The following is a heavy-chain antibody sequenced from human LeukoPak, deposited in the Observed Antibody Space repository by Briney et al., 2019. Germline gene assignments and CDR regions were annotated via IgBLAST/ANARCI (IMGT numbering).Heavy chain of an antibody. J-gene: IGHJ4*02. CDR1: GFTFSSYA. V-gene: IGHV3-23*01. CDR2: ISGSGGST. D-gene: IGHD1-1*01. Sequence: GGSLRLSCAASGFTFSSYAMSWVRQAPGKGLEWVSAISGSGGSTYYADSVKGRFIISADNSKNTVYLQMNSLRAEDTAVYYCAKDLSWNDGSEDYWGQGTLVSVPS. CDR3: AKDLSWNDGSEDY.